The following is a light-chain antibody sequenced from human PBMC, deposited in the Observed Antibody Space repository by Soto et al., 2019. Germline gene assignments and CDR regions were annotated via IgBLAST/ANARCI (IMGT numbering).Light chain of an antibody. CDR3: QQYNSYPWT. J-gene: IGKJ1*01. V-gene: IGKV1-5*03. CDR1: QSLSSW. Sequence: DIQMTQSPSTLSASVGDRVTITCRASQSLSSWLAWYQQKPGKAPKLLIYKASTLQSGVPSRFSGSGSGTEFTLTISSLQPDDFATYYCQQYNSYPWTFGQGTKGDIK. CDR2: KAS.